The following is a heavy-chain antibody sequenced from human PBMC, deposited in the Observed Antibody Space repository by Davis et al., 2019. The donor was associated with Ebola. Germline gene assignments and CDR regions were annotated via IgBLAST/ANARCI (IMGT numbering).Heavy chain of an antibody. V-gene: IGHV1-46*03. CDR1: GYTFTGYY. CDR2: INPSGGST. D-gene: IGHD3-16*01. Sequence: AASVKVSCKASGYTFTGYYMHWVRQAPGQGLEWMGIINPSGGSTSYAQKFQGRVTMTRDTSTSTVYMELSSLRSEDTAVYYCARGITPRREYYDYVWGSSSGIDYWGQGTLVTVSS. J-gene: IGHJ4*02. CDR3: ARGITPRREYYDYVWGSSSGIDY.